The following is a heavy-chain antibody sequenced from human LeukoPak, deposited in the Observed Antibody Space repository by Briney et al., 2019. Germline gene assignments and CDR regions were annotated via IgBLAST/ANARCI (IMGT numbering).Heavy chain of an antibody. CDR2: INHSGST. V-gene: IGHV4-34*01. Sequence: SETLSLTCAVYGGSFSGYYWSWIRQPPGKGLEWIGEINHSGSTNYNPSLKGRVTISVDTSKNQFSLKLSSVTAADTAVYYCARVSYYYDSSGYYDHNWFDPWGQGTLVTVSS. D-gene: IGHD3-22*01. CDR3: ARVSYYYDSSGYYDHNWFDP. J-gene: IGHJ5*02. CDR1: GGSFSGYY.